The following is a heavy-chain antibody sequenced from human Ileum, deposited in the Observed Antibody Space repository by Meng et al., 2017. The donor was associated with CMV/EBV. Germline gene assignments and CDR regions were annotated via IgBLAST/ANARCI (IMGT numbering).Heavy chain of an antibody. J-gene: IGHJ4*01. Sequence: GGSLRLSCAASGFTFSNYEMNWVRQVPGKGLEWVSYISSRGGTIYYAASVKGRFTISRDNAKNTLYLQMNSLRAEDTAVYYCASDCSSNNCDLDYWGQGTPVTVSS. D-gene: IGHD2-2*01. CDR2: ISSRGGTI. CDR3: ASDCSSNNCDLDY. CDR1: GFTFSNYE. V-gene: IGHV3-48*03.